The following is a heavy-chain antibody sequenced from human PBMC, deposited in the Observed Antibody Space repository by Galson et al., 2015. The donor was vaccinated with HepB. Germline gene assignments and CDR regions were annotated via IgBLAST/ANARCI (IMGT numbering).Heavy chain of an antibody. J-gene: IGHJ4*02. CDR1: GGSISSTSYY. Sequence: SETLSLTCTVSGGSISSTSYYWGWIRQPPGKGLEWIGSIYYSGSTNYNSSLKSRVTISVDKSKNQFSLQLNSVTPEDTAVYYCARGARNWNYIDYWGQGTLVTVSS. CDR3: ARGARNWNYIDY. CDR2: IYYSGST. V-gene: IGHV4-39*07. D-gene: IGHD1-1*01.